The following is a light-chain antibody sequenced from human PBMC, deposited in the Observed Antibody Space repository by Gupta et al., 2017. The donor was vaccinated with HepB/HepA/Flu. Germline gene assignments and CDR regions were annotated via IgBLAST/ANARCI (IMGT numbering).Light chain of an antibody. CDR3: QQYNNWPET. J-gene: IGKJ1*01. CDR2: GAS. Sequence: ELVLTQSPATLSVSPGERATISCRARQSVSSNLAWYQQKPGQAPRLLIYGASTRATGIPARFSGSGSGTECTLTISSLQSEDFAVYYCQQYNNWPETFGQGTKVEIK. CDR1: QSVSSN. V-gene: IGKV3-15*01.